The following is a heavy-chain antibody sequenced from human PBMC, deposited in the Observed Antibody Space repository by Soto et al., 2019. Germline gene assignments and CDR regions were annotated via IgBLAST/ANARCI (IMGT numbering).Heavy chain of an antibody. J-gene: IGHJ4*02. CDR3: ASNSGVWWLHTHPGATLDY. Sequence: QVQLVESGGGVVQPGRSLRLSCAASGFTFSSYGMHWVRQAPGKGLEWVAVISYDGSNKYYADSVKGRFTISRDNSKNTLYLQMNSLRAEDTAVYYCASNSGVWWLHTHPGATLDYWGQGTLVTVSS. V-gene: IGHV3-30*03. CDR2: ISYDGSNK. CDR1: GFTFSSYG. D-gene: IGHD5-12*01.